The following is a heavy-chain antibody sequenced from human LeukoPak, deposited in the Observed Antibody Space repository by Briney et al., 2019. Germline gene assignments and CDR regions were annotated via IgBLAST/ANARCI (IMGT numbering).Heavy chain of an antibody. V-gene: IGHV1-69*13. Sequence: SVKVSCKASGGTFSSYAISWVRQAPGQGLEWMGGIIPIFGTANYAQKFQGRVTITADESTSTAYMELSSLRSEDTAVYYCARGGGRYCSCTSCYYYGMDVWGKGTTVTVSS. CDR3: ARGGGRYCSCTSCYYYGMDV. J-gene: IGHJ6*04. CDR1: GGTFSSYA. D-gene: IGHD2-2*01. CDR2: IIPIFGTA.